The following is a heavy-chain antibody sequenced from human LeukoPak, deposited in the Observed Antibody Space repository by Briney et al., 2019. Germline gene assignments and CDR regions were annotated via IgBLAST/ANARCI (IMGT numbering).Heavy chain of an antibody. V-gene: IGHV3-48*01. D-gene: IGHD2-8*02. CDR2: ISSGSGTI. CDR3: ARAGYCDDD. J-gene: IGHJ4*02. Sequence: GGSLRLSCAASGFTFSRSSMNWVRQAPGKGREWISYISSGSGTISYADSVKGRFTISRDNANNSLYLQMNSLRAEDTAVYYCARAGYCDDDWGQGILVTVSS. CDR1: GFTFSRSS.